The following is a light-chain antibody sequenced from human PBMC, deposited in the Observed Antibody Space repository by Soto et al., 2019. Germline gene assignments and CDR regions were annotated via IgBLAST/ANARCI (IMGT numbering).Light chain of an antibody. V-gene: IGLV2-14*01. CDR1: GSDLGAYNY. CDR2: EVS. Sequence: QSVLTQPASVSGSPGQSITISCAGTGSDLGAYNYVSWYQHHPDKAPKLMIYEVSNRPSGVSNRFSGSKSGNTASLTISGLQADDEADYYCSSYTSSSTLVIFGGGTKLTVL. J-gene: IGLJ2*01. CDR3: SSYTSSSTLVI.